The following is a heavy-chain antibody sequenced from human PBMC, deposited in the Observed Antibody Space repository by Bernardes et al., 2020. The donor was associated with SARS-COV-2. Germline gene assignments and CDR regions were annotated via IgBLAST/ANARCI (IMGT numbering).Heavy chain of an antibody. CDR1: GFSFSNYW. J-gene: IGHJ4*02. CDR2: INNDGSGT. D-gene: IGHD4-4*01. CDR3: VRGGRDDYTHYYFDS. V-gene: IGHV3-74*01. Sequence: GSLRLSCAASGFSFSNYWMHWVRQAPGKGLVWVSRINNDGSGTNYADFVKDRFTISRDNAKNTLYLQVNSLRVEDKAVYYCVRGGRDDYTHYYFDSWGQGTLVTVSS.